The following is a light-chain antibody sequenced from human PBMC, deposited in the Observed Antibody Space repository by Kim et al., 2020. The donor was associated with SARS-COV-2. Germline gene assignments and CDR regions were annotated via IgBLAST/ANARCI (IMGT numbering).Light chain of an antibody. CDR3: SSFTSIGTWV. J-gene: IGLJ3*02. V-gene: IGLV2-14*04. Sequence: GPSCTISCTGTSRDVGGYIHVSWYQQHPGKAPNLIIYDVNKRPSGASDRFSGSKSANTASLTISGLQAEDEAEYYCSSFTSIGTWVFGGGTQLTVL. CDR1: SRDVGGYIH. CDR2: DVN.